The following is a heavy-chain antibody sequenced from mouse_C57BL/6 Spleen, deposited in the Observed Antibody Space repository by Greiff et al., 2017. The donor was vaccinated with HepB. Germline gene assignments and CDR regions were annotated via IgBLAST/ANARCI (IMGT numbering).Heavy chain of an antibody. CDR1: GYTFTSYG. D-gene: IGHD2-2*01. Sequence: QVQLQQSGAELARPGASVKLSCKASGYTFTSYGIRWVKQRTGQGLEWIGEIYPRSGNTYYNEKFKGKATLTADKSSSTAYMGLRSLTSEDAAVYICAPLGPYGYVTFDYWGQGTTLTVSS. CDR3: APLGPYGYVTFDY. CDR2: IYPRSGNT. J-gene: IGHJ2*01. V-gene: IGHV1-81*01.